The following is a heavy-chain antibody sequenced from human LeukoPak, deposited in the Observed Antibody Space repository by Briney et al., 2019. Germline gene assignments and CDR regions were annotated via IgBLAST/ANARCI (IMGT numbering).Heavy chain of an antibody. J-gene: IGHJ6*04. Sequence: RTSETLSLTCAVYGGSFSGYYWSWIRQPPGKGLEWIGSIYYSGSTYYNPSLKSRVTISVDTSKNQFSLKLSSVTAADTAVYYCARVQTRVVVTVWGKGTTVTVSS. D-gene: IGHD3-22*01. V-gene: IGHV4-34*01. CDR3: ARVQTRVVVTV. CDR2: IYYSGST. CDR1: GGSFSGYY.